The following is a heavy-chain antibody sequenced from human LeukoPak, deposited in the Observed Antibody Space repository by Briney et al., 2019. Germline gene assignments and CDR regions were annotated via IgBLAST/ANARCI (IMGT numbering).Heavy chain of an antibody. CDR1: GGSINSHY. J-gene: IGHJ4*02. D-gene: IGHD6-19*01. V-gene: IGHV4-59*08. CDR3: VRRDDTGWNYFDH. CDR2: IYYSERT. Sequence: SETLSLTCTVSGGSINSHYWSWIRQPPGKGLQWIGDIYYSERTNYNPSLRSRVTISVDTSKNQLSLKLTSVLAADTAMYYCVRRDDTGWNYFDHWGQGILVTVSS.